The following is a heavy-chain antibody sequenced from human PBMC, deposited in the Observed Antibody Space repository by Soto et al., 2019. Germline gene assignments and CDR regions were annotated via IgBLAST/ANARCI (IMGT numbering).Heavy chain of an antibody. CDR3: ARLDILTGYFSYFDS. J-gene: IGHJ4*02. D-gene: IGHD3-9*01. V-gene: IGHV4-39*01. Sequence: SLTCNVSGGSISSSGYYWGWIRQPPGKGLEWIGSVYYSGSTYYNPSLMSRVTISVDTSKNQFSLKLSSVTAADTAVFYCARLDILTGYFSYFDSWGQGTLVTVSS. CDR2: VYYSGST. CDR1: GGSISSSGYY.